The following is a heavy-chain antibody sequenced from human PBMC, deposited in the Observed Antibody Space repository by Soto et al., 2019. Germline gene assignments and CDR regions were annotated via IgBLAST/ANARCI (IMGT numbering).Heavy chain of an antibody. V-gene: IGHV5-51*01. Sequence: GESLKISCKGSGYSFTSYWIGWVRQMPGKGLEWMGIIYPGDSDTRYSPSLQGQVTISADKSISTAYLQWSSLKASDTAMYYCARARVSGYYYVRAFDIWGQGTMVTVSS. CDR1: GYSFTSYW. J-gene: IGHJ3*02. D-gene: IGHD3-22*01. CDR3: ARARVSGYYYVRAFDI. CDR2: IYPGDSDT.